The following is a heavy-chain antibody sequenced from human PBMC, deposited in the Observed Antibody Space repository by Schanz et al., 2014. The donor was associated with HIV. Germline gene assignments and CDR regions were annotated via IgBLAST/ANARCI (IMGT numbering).Heavy chain of an antibody. CDR2: MNPNSGHT. D-gene: IGHD6-6*01. CDR3: ARARAKIEGRPVGNWFDP. J-gene: IGHJ5*02. V-gene: IGHV1-8*01. Sequence: QVQLVQSGAEVKNPGASVKVSCKASGYTFSSYDINWVRQATAQGLEWMGWMNPNSGHTGYAQKFQGRVDMTRTTSISTAYMELRGLTSEDTAVYFCARARAKIEGRPVGNWFDPWGQGTLVTVSS. CDR1: GYTFSSYD.